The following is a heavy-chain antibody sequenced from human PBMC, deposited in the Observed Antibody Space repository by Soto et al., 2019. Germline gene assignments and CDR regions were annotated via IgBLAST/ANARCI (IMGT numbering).Heavy chain of an antibody. CDR3: AMVDNYVTPTPQDV. J-gene: IGHJ6*02. Sequence: ASVKVSCKASGYTFTGYYMHWVRQAPGQGLEWMGWINPNSGGTNYAQKFQGRLTMTRDTSTSTAYMELGSLTSDDTAVYYCAMVDNYVTPTPQDVWGQGTTVTVSS. CDR2: INPNSGGT. D-gene: IGHD3-16*01. V-gene: IGHV1-2*02. CDR1: GYTFTGYY.